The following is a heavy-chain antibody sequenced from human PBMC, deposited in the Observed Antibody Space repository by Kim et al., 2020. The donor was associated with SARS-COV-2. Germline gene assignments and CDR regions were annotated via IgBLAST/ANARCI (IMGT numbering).Heavy chain of an antibody. J-gene: IGHJ4*02. Sequence: GGSLRLSCAASGFTFDDYAMHWVRQAPGKGLEWVSGISWNSGSIGYADSVKGRFTISRDNAKNSLYLQMNSLRAEDTALYYCAKVPLLRGVITVGYFDYWSQGTLVTVSS. V-gene: IGHV3-9*01. CDR3: AKVPLLRGVITVGYFDY. CDR2: ISWNSGSI. CDR1: GFTFDDYA. D-gene: IGHD3-10*01.